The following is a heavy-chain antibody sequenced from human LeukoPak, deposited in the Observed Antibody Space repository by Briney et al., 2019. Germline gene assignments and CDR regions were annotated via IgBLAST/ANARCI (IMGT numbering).Heavy chain of an antibody. Sequence: GGSLRLSCAASGFNFSNYAMTWVRQTPGKGLEWVSAITGNGGDTYSADSVKGRLTISRDNSKNTLYLQMDSLRAEDAAVYYCAKGSSSSRPYYFDYWGQGTLVTVSS. V-gene: IGHV3-23*01. CDR2: ITGNGGDT. CDR1: GFNFSNYA. J-gene: IGHJ4*02. CDR3: AKGSSSSRPYYFDY. D-gene: IGHD6-6*01.